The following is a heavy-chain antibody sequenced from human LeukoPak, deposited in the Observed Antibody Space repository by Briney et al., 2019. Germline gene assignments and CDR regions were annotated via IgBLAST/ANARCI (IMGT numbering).Heavy chain of an antibody. J-gene: IGHJ6*02. V-gene: IGHV3-53*01. Sequence: PGGSLRLSCAASGFTVSSNYMSWVRQAPGKGLEWVSVIYSGGSTYYADSVKGRFTISRDNSKNTLYLQMNSLRAEDTAVYYCARGGITMVRGVIPYYYYGMDVWAKGPRSPSP. CDR2: IYSGGST. D-gene: IGHD3-10*01. CDR1: GFTVSSNY. CDR3: ARGGITMVRGVIPYYYYGMDV.